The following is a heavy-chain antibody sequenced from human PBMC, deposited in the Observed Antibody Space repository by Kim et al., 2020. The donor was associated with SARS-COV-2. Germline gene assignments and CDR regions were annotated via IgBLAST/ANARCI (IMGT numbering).Heavy chain of an antibody. D-gene: IGHD3-9*01. CDR3: ARAGILTGYDY. Sequence: SETLSLTCTVSGGSISSSSYYWGWIRQPPGKGLEWIGSIYYSGSTYYNPSLKSRVTISVDTSKNQFSLKLSSVTAADTAVYYCARAGILTGYDYWGQGTLVTVSS. V-gene: IGHV4-39*07. J-gene: IGHJ4*02. CDR1: GGSISSSSYY. CDR2: IYYSGST.